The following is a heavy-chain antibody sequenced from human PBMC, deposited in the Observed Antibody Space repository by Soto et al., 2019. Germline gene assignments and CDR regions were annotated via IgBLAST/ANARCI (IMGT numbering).Heavy chain of an antibody. CDR3: AKEVRPYSSGWYHDY. D-gene: IGHD6-19*01. V-gene: IGHV3-30*18. CDR1: GFTFSSYV. Sequence: PGGSLRLSCAASGFTFSSYVMHWVRQAPGKGLEWVAVISYDGSNKYYADSVKGRFTISRDNSKNTLYLQMNSLRAEDTSVYYCAKEVRPYSSGWYHDYWGQGTLVTVSS. CDR2: ISYDGSNK. J-gene: IGHJ4*02.